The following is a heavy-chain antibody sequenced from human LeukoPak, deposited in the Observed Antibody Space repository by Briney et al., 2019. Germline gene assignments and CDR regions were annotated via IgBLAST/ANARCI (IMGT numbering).Heavy chain of an antibody. Sequence: GASVKVSCKASGYTFTGYYMHWARQAPGQGLEWMGWINPNSGGTNYAQKFQGRVTMTRDTSISTAYMELSRLRSDDTAVYYCARYGYCSGGSCYSLYAFDIWGQGTMVTVSS. CDR1: GYTFTGYY. CDR2: INPNSGGT. V-gene: IGHV1-2*02. D-gene: IGHD2-15*01. CDR3: ARYGYCSGGSCYSLYAFDI. J-gene: IGHJ3*02.